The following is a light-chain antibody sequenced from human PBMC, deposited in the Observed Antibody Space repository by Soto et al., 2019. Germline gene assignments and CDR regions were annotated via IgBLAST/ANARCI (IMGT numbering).Light chain of an antibody. CDR3: QKYDSAPLFT. J-gene: IGKJ3*01. CDR1: QGISNY. V-gene: IGKV1-27*01. CDR2: AAS. Sequence: DIQMTQSPSSLSASVGDRVTITCRASQGISNYVAWYQQRPGKAPKLLIYAASTLQSGVPSRFRGSESGTDFTLTISCLHSEDVATYYCQKYDSAPLFTFGPGTKVEIK.